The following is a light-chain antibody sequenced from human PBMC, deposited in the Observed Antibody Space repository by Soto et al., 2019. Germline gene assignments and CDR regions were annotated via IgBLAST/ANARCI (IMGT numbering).Light chain of an antibody. V-gene: IGKV1-5*03. CDR3: QQYSGYSYT. CDR1: QSISSW. J-gene: IGKJ2*01. Sequence: DIQMTQSPFTLSASVGDRVTLTCRASQSISSWLAWYQQKPGKAPKLLIYKASSLESGVPSRFSGSGSGTEFTLTISSLQPDDFATYYCQQYSGYSYTFGQGTKLEIK. CDR2: KAS.